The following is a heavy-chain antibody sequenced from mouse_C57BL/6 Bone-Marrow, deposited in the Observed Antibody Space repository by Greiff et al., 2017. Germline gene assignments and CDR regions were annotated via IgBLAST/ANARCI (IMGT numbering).Heavy chain of an antibody. CDR1: GYTFTSYG. CDR2: IYPRSGNT. CDR3: ARRDYGSSYVSWYFDV. Sequence: VKLQESGAELARPGASVKLSCKASGYTFTSYGISWVKQRTGQGLEWIGEIYPRSGNTYYNEKFKGKATLTADKSSSTAYMELRSLTSEDSAVYFCARRDYGSSYVSWYFDVWGTGTTVTVSS. D-gene: IGHD1-1*01. J-gene: IGHJ1*03. V-gene: IGHV1-81*01.